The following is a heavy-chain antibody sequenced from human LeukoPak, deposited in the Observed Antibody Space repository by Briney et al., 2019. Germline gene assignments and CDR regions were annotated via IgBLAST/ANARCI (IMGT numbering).Heavy chain of an antibody. Sequence: GASVKVSCKASGYTLTSYYMHWVRQAPGQGLELMGIINPSDGSTNYAQKFQGRVTMTRDTSTSTVYMELSSLRSEDTAVYYCARGPTRLRFDFWGQGTLVTVSS. V-gene: IGHV1-46*01. CDR1: GYTLTSYY. CDR2: INPSDGST. CDR3: ARGPTRLRFDF. J-gene: IGHJ4*02.